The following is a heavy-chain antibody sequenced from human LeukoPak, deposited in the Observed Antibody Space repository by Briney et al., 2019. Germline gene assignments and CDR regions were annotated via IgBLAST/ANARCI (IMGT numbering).Heavy chain of an antibody. D-gene: IGHD2-2*02. V-gene: IGHV4-34*01. J-gene: IGHJ4*02. CDR1: GGSFSGYY. Sequence: SETLSLTCAVYGGSFSGYYWSWIRQPPGKGLEWIGEINHSGSTNYNPSLKSRVTISVDTSKNQFSLKLSSVTAADTAVYYCARGRRKYCSSTSCYKGIDYWGQGTLVTVSS. CDR3: ARGRRKYCSSTSCYKGIDY. CDR2: INHSGST.